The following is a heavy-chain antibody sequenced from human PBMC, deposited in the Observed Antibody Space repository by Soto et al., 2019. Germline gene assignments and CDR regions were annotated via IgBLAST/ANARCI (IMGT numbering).Heavy chain of an antibody. V-gene: IGHV4-59*01. CDR2: IYDSGST. D-gene: IGHD3-9*01. J-gene: IGHJ6*02. CDR3: ARIMYYDILTGYLYAMDV. Sequence: QVQLQESGPGLVKPSETLSLTCTVSGGSIRSYYWSWIRQSPGKGLEWIGHIYDSGSTNYNLSLKSRLTISLDTSKNQFSLKLGSVTAADTAVYYCARIMYYDILTGYLYAMDVWGQGTTVTVSS. CDR1: GGSIRSYY.